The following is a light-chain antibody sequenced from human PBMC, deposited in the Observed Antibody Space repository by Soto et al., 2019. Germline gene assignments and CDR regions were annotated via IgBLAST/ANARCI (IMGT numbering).Light chain of an antibody. CDR1: QNISGW. CDR3: QQYDSYPT. V-gene: IGKV1-5*03. Sequence: DIQMTQSPSTLSASVGDRITVTCRASQNISGWLAWYQQTPGKAPKLLIHKASRLESGVPSRFSGSGFGTEFTLTSRSLQHDDFATYCRQQYDSYPTFGGGTKVEI. CDR2: KAS. J-gene: IGKJ4*01.